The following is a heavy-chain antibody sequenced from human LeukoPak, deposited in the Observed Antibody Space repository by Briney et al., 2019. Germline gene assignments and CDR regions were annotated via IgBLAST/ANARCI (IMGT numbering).Heavy chain of an antibody. CDR2: ISGSGGST. CDR3: ARRSYSGLDY. CDR1: GFTFSSYA. J-gene: IGHJ4*02. V-gene: IGHV3-23*01. Sequence: GGSLRLSCAASGFTFSSYAMSWVRQAPGKGLEWVSAISGSGGSTYYADSVKGRFTISRDNANNSLYLQMNSLRAEDTAVYYCARRSYSGLDYWGQGTLVTVSS. D-gene: IGHD2-15*01.